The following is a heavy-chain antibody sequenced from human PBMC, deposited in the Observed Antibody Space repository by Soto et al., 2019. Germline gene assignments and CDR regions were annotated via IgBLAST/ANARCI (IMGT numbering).Heavy chain of an antibody. J-gene: IGHJ4*02. V-gene: IGHV3-33*01. Sequence: PGGSLRLSCAASGFTFSSYGMHWVRQAPGKGLEWVAVIWYDGSNKYYADSVKGRFTISRDNSKNTLYLQMNSLRAEDTAVYYCARGLRANYFDYWGQGTLVTVSS. D-gene: IGHD3-16*01. CDR2: IWYDGSNK. CDR1: GFTFSSYG. CDR3: ARGLRANYFDY.